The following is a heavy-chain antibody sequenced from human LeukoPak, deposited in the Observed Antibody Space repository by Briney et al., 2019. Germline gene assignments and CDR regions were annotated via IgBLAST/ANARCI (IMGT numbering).Heavy chain of an antibody. V-gene: IGHV4-34*01. J-gene: IGHJ4*02. Sequence: SETLSLTCAVYGGSFSGYYWSWIRQPPGKGLEWIGEINHSGSTNYNPSLKSRVTISVDTSKNQFSLKLSSVTAADTAVYYCARERSVRGVIITVSYWGQGTLVTVSP. D-gene: IGHD3-10*01. CDR3: ARERSVRGVIITVSY. CDR1: GGSFSGYY. CDR2: INHSGST.